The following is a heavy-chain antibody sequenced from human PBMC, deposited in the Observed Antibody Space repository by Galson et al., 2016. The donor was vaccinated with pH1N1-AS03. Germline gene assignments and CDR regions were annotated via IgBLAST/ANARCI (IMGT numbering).Heavy chain of an antibody. CDR1: GHSFSSYT. CDR3: AGAETYYDHFFVY. V-gene: IGHV1-3*01. J-gene: IGHJ4*02. CDR2: IKGGNVNT. Sequence: SVKVSCKASGHSFSSYTVHWVRQAPGQRLEWMGWIKGGNVNTEYSQKFQGRVTITRDTSASTAYMELSSLRSEDTAVYYCAGAETYYDHFFVYWGQGTLVTVS. D-gene: IGHD3-22*01.